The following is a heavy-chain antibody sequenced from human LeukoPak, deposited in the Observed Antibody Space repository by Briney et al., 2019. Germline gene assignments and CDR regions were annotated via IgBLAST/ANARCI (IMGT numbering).Heavy chain of an antibody. CDR2: ISGSGGVT. V-gene: IGHV3-23*01. CDR3: AKGPLTEVAGTTWDY. Sequence: GGSLRLSCAVTGLTFRNYAMSWVRQAPGKGPEWVSDISGSGGVTHCADSVKGRFSISRDNSKNTLYLQMSSLRAEDTAVYYCAKGPLTEVAGTTWDYWGQGTLVTVSS. J-gene: IGHJ4*02. CDR1: GLTFRNYA. D-gene: IGHD6-19*01.